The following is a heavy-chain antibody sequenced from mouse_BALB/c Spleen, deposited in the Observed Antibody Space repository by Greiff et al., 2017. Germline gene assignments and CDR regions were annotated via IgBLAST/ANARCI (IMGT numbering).Heavy chain of an antibody. V-gene: IGHV1-9*01. D-gene: IGHD2-4*01. CDR3: ARGTMIYAMDY. CDR1: GYTFSSYW. CDR2: ILPGSGST. Sequence: QVQLKQSGAELMKPGASVKISCKATGYTFSSYWIEWVKQRPGHGLEWIGEILPGSGSTNYNEKFKGKATFTADTSSNTAYMQLSSLTSEDSAVYYCARGTMIYAMDYWGQGTSVTVSS. J-gene: IGHJ4*01.